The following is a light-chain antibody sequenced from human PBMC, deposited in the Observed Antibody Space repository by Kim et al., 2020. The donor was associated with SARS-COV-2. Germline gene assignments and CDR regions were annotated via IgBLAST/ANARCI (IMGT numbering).Light chain of an antibody. CDR3: QVWNTGSDHPI. V-gene: IGLV3-21*04. CDR1: DIGLQS. CDR2: YAT. J-gene: IGLJ2*01. Sequence: GKTARSNCARDDIGLQSDSWDQQYPEQAAMLVIYYATDRPSGITERFSGDNAGNTATLNISSVEAGDEAEYYCQVWNTGSDHPIFGGGTKVTVL.